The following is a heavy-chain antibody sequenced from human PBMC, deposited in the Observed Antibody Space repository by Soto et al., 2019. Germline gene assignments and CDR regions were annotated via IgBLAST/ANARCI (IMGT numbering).Heavy chain of an antibody. J-gene: IGHJ4*02. V-gene: IGHV4-31*03. D-gene: IGHD4-17*01. Sequence: QVQLQESGPGLVKPSQTLSLTCTVSGGSISTGGYYWTWIRQHPGKGLEWIGYIYYSGSTYYNPPLKSRVTISVDTSKNQFSLKLSSVTAADTAVYYCARGLSVTIFDNWGQGTLVTVSS. CDR2: IYYSGST. CDR1: GGSISTGGYY. CDR3: ARGLSVTIFDN.